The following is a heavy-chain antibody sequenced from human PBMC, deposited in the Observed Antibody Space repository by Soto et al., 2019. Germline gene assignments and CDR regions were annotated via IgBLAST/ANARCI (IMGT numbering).Heavy chain of an antibody. D-gene: IGHD2-21*02. CDR1: GYTFTSYG. Sequence: AASVKVSCKASGYTFTSYGISWVRQAPGQGLEWMGWISAYNGNTNYAQKPQGRVTMTTDTSTSTAYMELRSLRSDDTAVYYCARDLGVVVTARTYYFDYWGQGTLVTVSS. J-gene: IGHJ4*02. CDR3: ARDLGVVVTARTYYFDY. V-gene: IGHV1-18*04. CDR2: ISAYNGNT.